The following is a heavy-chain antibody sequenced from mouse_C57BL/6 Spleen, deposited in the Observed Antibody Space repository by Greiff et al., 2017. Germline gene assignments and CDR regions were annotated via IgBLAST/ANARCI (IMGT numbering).Heavy chain of an antibody. CDR2: IRSKSSNYAT. Sequence: EVMLVESGGGLVQPKGSLKLSCAASGFTFNTYAMHWVRQAPGKGLEWVARIRSKSSNYATYYADSVKDRFTISRDDSQSMLYLQMNNLKTEDTAMYYCVRDGDYDLYYAMDYWGQGTSVTVSS. J-gene: IGHJ4*01. CDR1: GFTFNTYA. CDR3: VRDGDYDLYYAMDY. D-gene: IGHD2-4*01. V-gene: IGHV10-3*01.